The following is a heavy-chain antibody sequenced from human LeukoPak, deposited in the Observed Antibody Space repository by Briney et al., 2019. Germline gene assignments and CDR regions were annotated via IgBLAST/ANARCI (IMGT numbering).Heavy chain of an antibody. CDR2: IRYDGSNK. J-gene: IGHJ4*02. CDR3: AKSSDSDIVVVPAAIRLDY. Sequence: PGGSLRLSCAASGFTFSSYGMHWVRQAPGKGLEWVAFIRYDGSNKYYADSVKGRFTISRDNSKNTLYLQMNSLRAKDTAVYYCAKSSDSDIVVVPAAIRLDYWGQGTLVTVSS. CDR1: GFTFSSYG. V-gene: IGHV3-30*02. D-gene: IGHD2-2*02.